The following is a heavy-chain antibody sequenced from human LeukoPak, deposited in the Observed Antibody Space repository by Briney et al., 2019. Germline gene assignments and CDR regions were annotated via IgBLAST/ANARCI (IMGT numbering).Heavy chain of an antibody. J-gene: IGHJ4*02. CDR1: GFTFSNFW. CDR3: ARGRGPAAV. V-gene: IGHV3-7*01. Sequence: PGGSLRLSCAASGFTFSNFWMSWVRQAPGKGLEWVANIKPDGSEKYCVDSVKGRFTISRDNAKKSLYLQMNSLRAEDTAVYYCARGRGPAAVWGQGTLVTVSS. CDR2: IKPDGSEK. D-gene: IGHD5-12*01.